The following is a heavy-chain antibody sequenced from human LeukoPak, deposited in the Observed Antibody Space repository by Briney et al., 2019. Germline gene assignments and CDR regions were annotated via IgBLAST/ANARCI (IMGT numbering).Heavy chain of an antibody. CDR1: GGSISSYY. D-gene: IGHD6-13*01. CDR2: IYYSGST. Sequence: SETLSLTCTVSGGSISSYYWSWIRQPPGKGLEWIGYIYYSGSTNYNPSLKSRVTISVDTSKNQFSLKLSSVTAADTAVYYCARESGQLVDYWGQGTLVTVSS. V-gene: IGHV4-59*01. CDR3: ARESGQLVDY. J-gene: IGHJ4*02.